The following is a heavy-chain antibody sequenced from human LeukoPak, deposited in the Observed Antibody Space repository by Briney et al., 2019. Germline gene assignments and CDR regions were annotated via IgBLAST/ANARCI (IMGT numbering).Heavy chain of an antibody. V-gene: IGHV4-4*07. D-gene: IGHD6-19*01. J-gene: IGHJ4*02. CDR2: IYTSGST. Sequence: MSSETLSLTCTVSGGSISSHYWSWIRQPAGKGLEWIGRIYTSGSTNYNPSLKSRVSMSVDTSKNQFSLKLSSVTAADTAMYYCAGYSSGWPYFDYWGQGTLVTVSS. CDR3: AGYSSGWPYFDY. CDR1: GGSISSHY.